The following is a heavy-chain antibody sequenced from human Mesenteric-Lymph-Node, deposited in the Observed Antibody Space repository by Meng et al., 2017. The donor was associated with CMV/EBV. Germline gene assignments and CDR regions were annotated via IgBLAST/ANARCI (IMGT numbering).Heavy chain of an antibody. CDR1: GFTVSSYY. V-gene: IGHV3-53*05. CDR3: AKPLLLLCFDY. CDR2: IYSGGST. J-gene: IGHJ4*02. D-gene: IGHD2-2*01. Sequence: GESLKISCAASGFTVSSYYMSWVRQAPGKGLEWVSVIYSGGSTYYADSVKGRFTISRDNSKNTLYLQMNSLRAEDTAVYYCAKPLLLLCFDYWGQGTLVTVSS.